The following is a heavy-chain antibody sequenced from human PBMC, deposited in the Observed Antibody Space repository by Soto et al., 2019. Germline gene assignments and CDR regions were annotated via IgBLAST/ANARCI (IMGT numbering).Heavy chain of an antibody. CDR1: GGSFSGYY. CDR2: ISHSGST. CDR3: ARRIASRPYSY. J-gene: IGHJ4*02. Sequence: PSETLSLTCAVYGGSFSGYYWSWIRQPPGKGLEWIGEISHSGSTTYNPSLKSRLTISVDTSKNQFSLKLNSVTAADTAVYYCARRIASRPYSYWGQGTLVTVSS. D-gene: IGHD6-6*01. V-gene: IGHV4-34*01.